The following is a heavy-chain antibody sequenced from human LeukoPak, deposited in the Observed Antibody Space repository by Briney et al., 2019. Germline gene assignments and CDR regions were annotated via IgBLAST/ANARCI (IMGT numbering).Heavy chain of an antibody. Sequence: SETLSLTCTVSGGSIINNSYFWAWIRQPPGKGLEWIGTLYYMGNTYYSPSLRSRVTMSVDTSKNQFYLRLSPVTAADMAVYYCGRLPKKTAVTITNNAFDLWGQGTMVTVSS. J-gene: IGHJ3*01. CDR2: LYYMGNT. D-gene: IGHD1-14*01. V-gene: IGHV4-39*01. CDR3: GRLPKKTAVTITNNAFDL. CDR1: GGSIINNSYF.